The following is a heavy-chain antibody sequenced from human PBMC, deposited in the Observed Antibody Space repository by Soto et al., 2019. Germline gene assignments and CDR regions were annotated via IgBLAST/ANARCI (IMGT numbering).Heavy chain of an antibody. CDR3: ARDSASYGSAFDI. Sequence: EVHLVESGGGLVKPGGSLRLSCAASGFTFITYSMNWVRQAPGKGLEWVSSISSSSNYIYYADSVKGRFTISRDNAKNSLYLQMNSLRAEDTAVYYCARDSASYGSAFDIWGQGTMVTVSS. D-gene: IGHD5-18*01. J-gene: IGHJ3*02. V-gene: IGHV3-21*01. CDR1: GFTFITYS. CDR2: ISSSSNYI.